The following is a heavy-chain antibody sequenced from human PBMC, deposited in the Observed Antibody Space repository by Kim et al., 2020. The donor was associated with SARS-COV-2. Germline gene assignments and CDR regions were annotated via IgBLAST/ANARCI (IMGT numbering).Heavy chain of an antibody. J-gene: IGHJ5*01. V-gene: IGHV1-3*01. D-gene: IGHD3-10*01. CDR2: INPANGNT. CDR3: ARGQFGSMSNNWFDS. CDR1: GYTFINYA. Sequence: ASVKVSCKASGYTFINYAMHWVRQAPGQRPEWMGWINPANGNTRYSQNFQGRVTTTRDTSATTVYMELTALRSEDTAVYYCARGQFGSMSNNWFDSWGQGTLFTVSS.